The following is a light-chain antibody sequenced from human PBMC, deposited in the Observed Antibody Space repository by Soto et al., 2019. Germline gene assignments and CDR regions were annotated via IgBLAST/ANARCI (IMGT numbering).Light chain of an antibody. CDR3: QQYGSAPLS. V-gene: IGKV3-20*01. CDR2: GAS. J-gene: IGKJ4*01. Sequence: EIVLTQSPGTLSLSPGERATLSCRASQTFSNSFLSWFQQIPGQAPRLLIYGASRRVTGIPDRFSGTGSGTDFTLTISNLEPEDSAVYHCQQYGSAPLSFGGGTKVEIK. CDR1: QTFSNSF.